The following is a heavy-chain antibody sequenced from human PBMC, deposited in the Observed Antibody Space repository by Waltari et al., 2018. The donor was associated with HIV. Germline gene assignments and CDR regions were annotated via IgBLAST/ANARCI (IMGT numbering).Heavy chain of an antibody. CDR2: IYYTGNS. Sequence: QLRLQESGTRLVKPSETLSLTWSVSGGSISSNVYHWGWIRQSPGKGLEWIGSIYYTGNSYYKPSLKRRVTISIDTSKNQFSLRLTSVTAADTAIYYCVAQDYSDSVDWWGQGTLVTVVS. CDR3: VAQDYSDSVDW. V-gene: IGHV4-39*07. D-gene: IGHD4-17*01. J-gene: IGHJ4*02. CDR1: GGSISSNVYH.